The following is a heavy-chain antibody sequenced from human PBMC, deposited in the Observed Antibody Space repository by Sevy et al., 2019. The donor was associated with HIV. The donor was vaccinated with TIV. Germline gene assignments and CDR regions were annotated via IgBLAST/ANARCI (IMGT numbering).Heavy chain of an antibody. V-gene: IGHV3-9*01. Sequence: GGSLRLSCVASGFTFDDYAMHWVRQAPGKGPEWVSGSSWNSGSIGYAESVKGRFTISRDNAKNSLYLQMNSLRVEDTAWYYCAKGIGYSNGWYSWFDSWGQGTLVTVSS. D-gene: IGHD6-19*01. CDR2: SSWNSGSI. CDR1: GFTFDDYA. J-gene: IGHJ5*01. CDR3: AKGIGYSNGWYSWFDS.